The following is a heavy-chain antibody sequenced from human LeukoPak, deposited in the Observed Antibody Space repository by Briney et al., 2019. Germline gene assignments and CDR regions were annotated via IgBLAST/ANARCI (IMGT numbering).Heavy chain of an antibody. CDR3: ARPRSSGYYWYFDY. Sequence: GGSLRLSCAASGFTFSSDSMNWVRQAPGKGLEWVSYISSSSSTIYYADSVKGRFTITRDNAKNSLYLQMNSLRAEDTAVYYCARPRSSGYYWYFDYWGQGTLVTVSS. CDR1: GFTFSSDS. CDR2: ISSSSSTI. V-gene: IGHV3-48*01. J-gene: IGHJ4*02. D-gene: IGHD3-22*01.